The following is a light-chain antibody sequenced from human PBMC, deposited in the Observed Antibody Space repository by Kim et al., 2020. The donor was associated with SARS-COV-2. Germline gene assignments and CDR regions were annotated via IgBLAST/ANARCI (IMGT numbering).Light chain of an antibody. CDR3: QAWDSSTLV. V-gene: IGLV3-1*01. CDR2: QDS. J-gene: IGLJ3*02. Sequence: VSPGQTASITCSGDKLGDKYACWYQQKPGQSPVLVIYQDSKRPSGIPERFSGSNSGNTATLTISGTQAMDEADYYCQAWDSSTLVFGGGTQLTV. CDR1: KLGDKY.